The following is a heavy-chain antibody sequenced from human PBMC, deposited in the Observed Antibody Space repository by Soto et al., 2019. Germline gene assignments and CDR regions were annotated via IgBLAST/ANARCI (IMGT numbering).Heavy chain of an antibody. CDR2: IYYSGST. CDR3: ARVRGYCSSTSCYAAMDYYYYMDV. D-gene: IGHD2-2*01. V-gene: IGHV4-31*03. J-gene: IGHJ6*03. CDR1: GGSISSGGYY. Sequence: TLSLTCTVSGGSISSGGYYWSWIRQHPGKGLEWIGYIYYSGSTYYNPSLKSRVTISVDTSKNQFSLKLSSVTAADTAVYYCARVRGYCSSTSCYAAMDYYYYMDVWGKGTTVTVSS.